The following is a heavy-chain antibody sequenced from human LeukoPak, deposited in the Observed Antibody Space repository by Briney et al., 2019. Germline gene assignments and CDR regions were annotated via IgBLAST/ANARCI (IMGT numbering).Heavy chain of an antibody. CDR3: ARGRPSGDFWSGYGGMDV. D-gene: IGHD3-3*01. V-gene: IGHV4-59*01. Sequence: PSETLSLTCTVSGGSISSYYWSWVPHPPGKGLEWIGYIYYSGSTNYIPSLKSRVAISVDTSKNQFSLKLSSVAAADSAVYYCARGRPSGDFWSGYGGMDVWGQGTTVTVSS. CDR1: GGSISSYY. J-gene: IGHJ6*02. CDR2: IYYSGST.